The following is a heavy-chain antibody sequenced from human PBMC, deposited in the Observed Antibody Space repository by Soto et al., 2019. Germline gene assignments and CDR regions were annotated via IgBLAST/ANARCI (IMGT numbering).Heavy chain of an antibody. CDR1: GFTFSSYA. CDR2: ISGSGGST. Sequence: GGSLRLSCAASGFTFSSYAMSWVRQAPGKGLEWVSAISGSGGSTYYADSVKGRFTISRDNSKNTLYLQMNSLRAEDTAVYYCASWGGIASPAYDGSIAPYDYWGQGTLVTVSS. D-gene: IGHD6-13*01. V-gene: IGHV3-23*01. CDR3: ASWGGIASPAYDGSIAPYDY. J-gene: IGHJ4*02.